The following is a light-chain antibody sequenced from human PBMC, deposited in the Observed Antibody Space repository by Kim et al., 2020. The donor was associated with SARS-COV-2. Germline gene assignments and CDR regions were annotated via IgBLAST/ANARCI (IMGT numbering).Light chain of an antibody. Sequence: GKKRKITSKRKRREGERYKREDWKQQKQGKAPKDMNDEGRKRPEGVSKRLAGSKSGNTASLTISGHKAEDEADYYCCTNAGSSTYGVGTGTKVTVL. CDR1: RREGERYKR. J-gene: IGLJ1*01. CDR2: EGR. V-gene: IGLV2-23*01. CDR3: CTNAGSSTYG.